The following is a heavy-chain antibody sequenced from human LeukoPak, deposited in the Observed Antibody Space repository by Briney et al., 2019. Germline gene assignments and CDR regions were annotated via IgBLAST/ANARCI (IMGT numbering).Heavy chain of an antibody. V-gene: IGHV3-7*03. CDR3: ARGGGLDV. CDR1: GFTFSSYW. J-gene: IGHJ6*02. D-gene: IGHD3-16*01. Sequence: GGSLRHSCAASGFTFSSYWMNWARQAPGKGLEWVASINHNGNVNYYVDSVKGRFTISRDNAKNSLYLQMSNLRAEDTAVYFCARGGGLDVWGQGATVTVSS. CDR2: INHNGNVN.